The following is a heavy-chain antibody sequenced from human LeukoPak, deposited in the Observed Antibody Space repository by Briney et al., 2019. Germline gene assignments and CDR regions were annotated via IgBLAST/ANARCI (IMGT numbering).Heavy chain of an antibody. J-gene: IGHJ5*02. Sequence: GASVKVSCKASGYTFTNYDINWVRQATGQGPEWMGWMNPKSGNTGYAQKFQGRVTMTRNTSISTAYMELSSLRSDDTAVYYCATDQDIVVEVAALRQREMGGFDPWGQGTLVTVSS. D-gene: IGHD2-15*01. CDR2: MNPKSGNT. CDR3: ATDQDIVVEVAALRQREMGGFDP. V-gene: IGHV1-8*01. CDR1: GYTFTNYD.